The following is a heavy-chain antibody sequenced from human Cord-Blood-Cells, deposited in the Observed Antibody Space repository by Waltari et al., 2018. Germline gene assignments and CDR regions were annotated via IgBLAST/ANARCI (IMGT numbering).Heavy chain of an antibody. CDR2: IWYDGSNK. J-gene: IGHJ4*02. CDR3: ARDEMVVAATFDY. Sequence: QVQLVESGGGVVQPGRSLRLSCAASGFPFRSYGLHWVRQAPGKGLELVAVIWYDGSNKYYADSVKGRFTISRDNSKNTLYLQMNSLRAEDTAVYYCARDEMVVAATFDYWGQGTLVTVSS. CDR1: GFPFRSYG. D-gene: IGHD2-15*01. V-gene: IGHV3-33*01.